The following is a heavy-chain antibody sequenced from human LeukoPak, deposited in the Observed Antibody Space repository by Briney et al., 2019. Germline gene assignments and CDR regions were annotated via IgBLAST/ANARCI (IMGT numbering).Heavy chain of an antibody. Sequence: PGGSLRLSCAASGFTFSTFAMHWVRQAPGKGLEWVATISYDGNNKYYTDSVKGRFTISRDNSKNTLYLQMNSLRAEDTAVYYCVRSGIPTTCDYWGQGTLVTVSS. CDR2: ISYDGNNK. V-gene: IGHV3-30-3*01. CDR1: GFTFSTFA. CDR3: VRSGIPTTCDY. J-gene: IGHJ4*02. D-gene: IGHD2/OR15-2a*01.